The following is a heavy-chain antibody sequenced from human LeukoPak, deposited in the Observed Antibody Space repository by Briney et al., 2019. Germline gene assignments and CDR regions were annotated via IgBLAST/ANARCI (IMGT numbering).Heavy chain of an antibody. Sequence: GGSVNVSCKASGYTFTGYYMHWVRQAPGQGLEWMGWINPNSGGTNYAQKFQGRVTMTRDTSISTAYMELSRLRSDDTAMYYCARDIRRGYSSGFDYWGQGTLVTVSS. CDR3: ARDIRRGYSSGFDY. V-gene: IGHV1-2*02. CDR2: INPNSGGT. CDR1: GYTFTGYY. J-gene: IGHJ4*02. D-gene: IGHD6-19*01.